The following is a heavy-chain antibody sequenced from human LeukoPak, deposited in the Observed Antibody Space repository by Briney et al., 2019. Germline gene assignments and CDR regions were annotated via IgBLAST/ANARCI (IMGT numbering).Heavy chain of an antibody. Sequence: GASVKVSCKASAYTFTGYYIHRVRQAPGQGLEWMGWINPDSGGTNYAQKFQGRVTMTRDTSISTVYMELSSLRSEDTAIYYCAREGRGVPGAIAAVKGFDYWGQGTLVTVSS. V-gene: IGHV1-2*02. D-gene: IGHD6-13*01. J-gene: IGHJ4*02. CDR1: AYTFTGYY. CDR2: INPDSGGT. CDR3: AREGRGVPGAIAAVKGFDY.